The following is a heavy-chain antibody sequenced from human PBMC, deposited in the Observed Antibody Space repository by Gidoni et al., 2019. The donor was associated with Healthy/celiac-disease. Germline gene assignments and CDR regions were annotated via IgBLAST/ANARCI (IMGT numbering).Heavy chain of an antibody. CDR1: GFSLSNARMG. Sequence: QVTLKESGPVLVKPTETLTLTCTVSGFSLSNARMGVSWIRQPPGKALEWLAHIFSNDEKSYSTSLKSRLTISKDTSKSQVVLTMTNMDPVDTATYYCARISYSSSWYEYYYDSSGSPYYFDYWGQGTLVTVSS. CDR2: IFSNDEK. CDR3: ARISYSSSWYEYYYDSSGSPYYFDY. J-gene: IGHJ4*02. V-gene: IGHV2-26*01. D-gene: IGHD3-22*01.